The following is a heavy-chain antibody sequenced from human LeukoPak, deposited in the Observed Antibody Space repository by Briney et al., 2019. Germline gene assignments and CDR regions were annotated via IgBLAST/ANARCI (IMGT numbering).Heavy chain of an antibody. J-gene: IGHJ4*02. CDR3: VRDRGGTFDY. CDR2: INSDGTST. Sequence: VGCLRLSCAASGFSFSTYEMNWVRQAPGKGLVWVSRINSDGTSTNYADSVKGRFTISRDNAKNMLYLQMNSLRAEDTAVFYCVRDRGGTFDYWGQGTLVTVSS. D-gene: IGHD1-1*01. V-gene: IGHV3-74*01. CDR1: GFSFSTYE.